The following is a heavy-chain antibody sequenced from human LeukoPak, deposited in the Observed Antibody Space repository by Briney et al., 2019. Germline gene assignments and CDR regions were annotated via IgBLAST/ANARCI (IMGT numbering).Heavy chain of an antibody. CDR1: GYTFTGYY. V-gene: IGHV1-2*02. CDR3: ASLGLPIDAFDI. CDR2: INPNSGGT. D-gene: IGHD1-26*01. Sequence: GASVKVSCKASGYTFTGYYMHWVRQAPGQGLEWMGWINPNSGGTNYAQKLQGRVTMTRDTSISTAYMELSRLRSDDTAVYYCASLGLPIDAFDIWGQGTMVTVSS. J-gene: IGHJ3*02.